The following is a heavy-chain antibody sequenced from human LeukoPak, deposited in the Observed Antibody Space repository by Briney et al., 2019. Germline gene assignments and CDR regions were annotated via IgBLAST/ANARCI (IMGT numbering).Heavy chain of an antibody. CDR3: ARAHPYYYYYGMDV. J-gene: IGHJ6*02. Sequence: ASVTASCKASGYTFTSYAMHWVRQAPGQRLEWMGWINAGNGNTKYSQKFQGRVTITRDTSASTAYMELSSLRSEDTAVYYCARAHPYYYYYGMDVWGQGTTVTVSS. CDR2: INAGNGNT. V-gene: IGHV1-3*01. CDR1: GYTFTSYA.